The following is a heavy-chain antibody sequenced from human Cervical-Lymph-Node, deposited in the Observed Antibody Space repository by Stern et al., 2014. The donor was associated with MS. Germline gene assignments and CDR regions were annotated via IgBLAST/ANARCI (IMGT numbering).Heavy chain of an antibody. CDR1: GFTFSSYW. D-gene: IGHD4-23*01. V-gene: IGHV3-74*02. J-gene: IGHJ4*02. Sequence: EVQLVESGGGLVQPGGSLRLSCAASGFTFSSYWMHWVRQAPGKGLVWVARINSDVSITNYADSVKGRFTISRDNAKNTLYVQMNRLRAEDTAVYYCARVGYGGNSAFDYWGQGTLVTVSS. CDR2: INSDVSIT. CDR3: ARVGYGGNSAFDY.